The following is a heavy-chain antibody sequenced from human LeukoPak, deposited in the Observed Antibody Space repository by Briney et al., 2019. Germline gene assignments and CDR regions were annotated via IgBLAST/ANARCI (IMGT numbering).Heavy chain of an antibody. CDR3: TRGGGYGSSWYVGNFDH. D-gene: IGHD6-13*01. CDR2: INRNGGRT. J-gene: IGHJ4*02. V-gene: IGHV3-20*04. CDR1: GFTIDDYG. Sequence: GGSLRLSCAASGFTIDDYGMSWVRQVAGKGLEWVAGINRNGGRTDYADSVKGRFTISRDNAKNSLYLEMNSLRAEDTAVYYCTRGGGYGSSWYVGNFDHWGQGALVTVSS.